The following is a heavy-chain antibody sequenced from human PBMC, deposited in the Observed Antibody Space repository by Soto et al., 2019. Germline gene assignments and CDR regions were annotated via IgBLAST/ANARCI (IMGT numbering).Heavy chain of an antibody. CDR2: IRSKPDGGTP. CDR3: TTDKGY. CDR1: GFTFTNAW. Sequence: EVHLVASGGGLVKPGESLRLSCAASGFTFTNAWMNWVRQAPGKALEWVGRIRSKPDGGTPDYAAPVKGRFTISRDDSKNTLYVQMNSLKTEDTAIYYCTTDKGYLGQGTLVTVSA. J-gene: IGHJ4*02. V-gene: IGHV3-15*07.